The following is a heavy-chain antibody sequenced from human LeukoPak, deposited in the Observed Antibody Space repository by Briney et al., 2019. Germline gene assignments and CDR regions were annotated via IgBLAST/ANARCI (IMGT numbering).Heavy chain of an antibody. D-gene: IGHD3-22*01. J-gene: IGHJ2*01. Sequence: SETLSLTCTVSGGSISSYYWSWIRRPPGKGLEWIGYIYYSGSTNYNPSLKSRVTISVDTSKNQFSLKLSSVTAADTAVYYCARAPGGSGYYYYCYFDLWGRGTLVTVSS. CDR1: GGSISSYY. V-gene: IGHV4-59*01. CDR2: IYYSGST. CDR3: ARAPGGSGYYYYCYFDL.